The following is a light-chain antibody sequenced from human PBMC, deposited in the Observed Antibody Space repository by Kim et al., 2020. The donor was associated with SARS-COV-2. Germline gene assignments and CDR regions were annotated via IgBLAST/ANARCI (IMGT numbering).Light chain of an antibody. Sequence: SSVGDRVTITCRTTQSISSHLNWYQQKPGRAPKRLISAASTLQGGVPSRFSVSGSETDFTLTISSLQPEDFATYFCQQSYITPFTFGPGTKVDIK. CDR2: AAS. CDR1: QSISSH. J-gene: IGKJ3*01. V-gene: IGKV1-39*01. CDR3: QQSYITPFT.